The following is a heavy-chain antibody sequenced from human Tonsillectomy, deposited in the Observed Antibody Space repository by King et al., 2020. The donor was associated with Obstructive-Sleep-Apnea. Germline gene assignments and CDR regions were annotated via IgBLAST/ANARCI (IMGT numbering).Heavy chain of an antibody. V-gene: IGHV1-69*10. CDR3: AGGYRSGGHYDLDV. CDR1: GGTLSSYG. D-gene: IGHD2-15*01. CDR2: IIPIRGIA. J-gene: IGHJ6*02. Sequence: VQLVESGAEVRKPGSSVMVSCMASGGTLSSYGITWVRQAPGQGLEWMGGIIPIRGIANYAQKFQGRVTITADISTSTAYMELTSLISGDTAVYYCAGGYRSGGHYDLDVWGQGTTVTVSS.